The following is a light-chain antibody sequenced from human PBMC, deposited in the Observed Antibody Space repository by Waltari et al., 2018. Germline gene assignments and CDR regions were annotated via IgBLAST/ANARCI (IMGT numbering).Light chain of an antibody. J-gene: IGKJ4*02. CDR1: QSICSW. Sequence: DIQMTQSPSSLSASVGDTVTITCRASQSICSWLAWYQQKQGKSPQLIIYKAVSLQPGVPSRFSGSGSRTDFTLTIYNLQPEDFTSYYCLQYSSNPLTFGGGTKVQVK. V-gene: IGKV1D-16*01. CDR3: LQYSSNPLT. CDR2: KAV.